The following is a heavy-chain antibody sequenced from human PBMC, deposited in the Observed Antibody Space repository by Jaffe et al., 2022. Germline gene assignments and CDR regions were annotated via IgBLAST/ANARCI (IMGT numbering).Heavy chain of an antibody. CDR1: GLTVSSNC. CDR2: IYSDGST. D-gene: IGHD6-13*01. Sequence: EVQLVESGGGLVQPGGSLRLSCAASGLTVSSNCVSWVRQAPGKGLEWVSIIYSDGSTKYADSVKGRFTISRDNSKNTLYLQMSSLRAEDTAVYYCARGKQQLGHWGTSDFDYWGQGTLVTVSS. CDR3: ARGKQQLGHWGTSDFDY. J-gene: IGHJ4*02. V-gene: IGHV3-66*02.